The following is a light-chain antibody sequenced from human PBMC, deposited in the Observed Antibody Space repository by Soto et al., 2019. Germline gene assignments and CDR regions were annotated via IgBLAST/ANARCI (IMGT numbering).Light chain of an antibody. J-gene: IGLJ3*02. CDR2: LEGSGSY. Sequence: QSVLTQSSSASASLGSSVKLTCTLSSGHSSYIIAWHQQQPGKAPRYLMKLEGSGSYNKGSGVPDLCSGSSSGADRYLTIAILQFEDEADYYCETWDSNTHTVFGGGTKLTVL. CDR3: ETWDSNTHTV. CDR1: SGHSSYI. V-gene: IGLV4-60*02.